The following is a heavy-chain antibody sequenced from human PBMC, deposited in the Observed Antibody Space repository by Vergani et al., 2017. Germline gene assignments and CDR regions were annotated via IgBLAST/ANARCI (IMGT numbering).Heavy chain of an antibody. D-gene: IGHD2-8*01. Sequence: EVQLLESGGGLVQPGGSLRLSCEVSGLSFPGYAMSWVRQAPGKGLEWVSSISMSGDISYYAGSVKGRFTISRDNSKNTLYLQMNNLIAADTAVYYCARSGYCAHGVCYMTYYYYMDVWGKGTAVTVSS. V-gene: IGHV3-23*01. J-gene: IGHJ6*03. CDR3: ARSGYCAHGVCYMTYYYYMDV. CDR1: GLSFPGYA. CDR2: ISMSGDIS.